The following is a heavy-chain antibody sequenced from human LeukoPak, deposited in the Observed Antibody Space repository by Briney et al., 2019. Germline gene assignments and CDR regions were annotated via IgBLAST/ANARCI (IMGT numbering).Heavy chain of an antibody. CDR2: INSDGSST. J-gene: IGHJ6*02. CDR3: ARDEFSYYDFWSGYYTPYYYYGMDV. V-gene: IGHV3-74*01. D-gene: IGHD3-3*01. Sequence: GGSLRLSCAASGFTFSSYRMHWVRQAPGKGLVWVSRINSDGSSTSYADSVKGRFTISRDNAKNTLYLQMNSLRAGDTAVYYCARDEFSYYDFWSGYYTPYYYYGMDVWGQGTTVTVSS. CDR1: GFTFSSYR.